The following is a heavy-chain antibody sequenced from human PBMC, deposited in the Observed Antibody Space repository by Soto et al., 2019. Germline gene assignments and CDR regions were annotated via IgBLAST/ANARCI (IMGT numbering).Heavy chain of an antibody. CDR2: IKQDGSEK. J-gene: IGHJ6*03. CDR1: GFTFSSYW. CDR3: ARIQVDLEWLSNYYYYMDV. D-gene: IGHD3-3*01. V-gene: IGHV3-7*01. Sequence: GGSLRLSCAASGFTFSSYWMSWVRQAPGKGLEWVANIKQDGSEKYYVDSVKGRFTISRDNAKNSLYLQMNSLRAEDTAVYYCARIQVDLEWLSNYYYYMDVWGKGTTVTVSS.